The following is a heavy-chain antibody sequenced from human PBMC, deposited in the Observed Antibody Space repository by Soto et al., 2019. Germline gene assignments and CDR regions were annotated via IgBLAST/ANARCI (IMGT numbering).Heavy chain of an antibody. D-gene: IGHD2-21*01. CDR1: CGSISSYY. J-gene: IGHJ6*02. Sequence: SETLSLTCTVSCGSISSYYWSWIRQPPGKGLEWIGYIYYSGSTNYNPSLKSRVTISVDTSKNQFSLKLSSVTAADTAVYYCARDVAENYGGDYYYGMDVWGQGTTVTVSS. V-gene: IGHV4-59*01. CDR2: IYYSGST. CDR3: ARDVAENYGGDYYYGMDV.